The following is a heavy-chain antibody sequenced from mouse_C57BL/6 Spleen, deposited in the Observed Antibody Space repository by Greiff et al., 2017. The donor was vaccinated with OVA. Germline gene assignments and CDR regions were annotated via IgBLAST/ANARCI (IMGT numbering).Heavy chain of an antibody. Sequence: VQLKESGPELVKPGASVKISCKASGYSFTGYYMNWVKQSPEKSLEWIGEINPRTGGTTYNQKFKAKATLTVDKSSSTAYMQLKSLTSEDSAVYYCARLWDYFDYWGQGTTLTVSS. J-gene: IGHJ2*01. D-gene: IGHD1-1*02. CDR3: ARLWDYFDY. CDR2: INPRTGGT. CDR1: GYSFTGYY. V-gene: IGHV1-42*01.